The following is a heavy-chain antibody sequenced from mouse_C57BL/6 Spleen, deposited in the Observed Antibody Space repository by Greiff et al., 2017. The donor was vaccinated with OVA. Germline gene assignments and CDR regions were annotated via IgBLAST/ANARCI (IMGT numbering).Heavy chain of an antibody. J-gene: IGHJ1*03. Sequence: QVHVKQPGAELVKPGASVKLSCKASGYTFTSYWMHWVKQRPGRGLEWIGRIDPNSGGTKYNEKFKSKATLTVDKPSSTAYMQLSSLTSEDSAVYYCARKEGIYDGYWYFDVWGTGTTVTVSS. V-gene: IGHV1-72*01. D-gene: IGHD2-3*01. CDR2: IDPNSGGT. CDR3: ARKEGIYDGYWYFDV. CDR1: GYTFTSYW.